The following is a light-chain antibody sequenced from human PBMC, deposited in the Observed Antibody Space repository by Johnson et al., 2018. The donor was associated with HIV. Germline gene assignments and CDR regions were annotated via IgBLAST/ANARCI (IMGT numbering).Light chain of an antibody. V-gene: IGLV1-51*01. CDR1: SSNIGNNY. Sequence: QSVLTQPPSVSAAPGQKVTISCSGSSSNIGNNYVSWYQQLPGTAPKLLIYDNNRRPSGIPDRFSGPKSGTSATLGITGLQTGDEADDYCGTWESSLSAGYVFGAGTKFTVL. CDR3: GTWESSLSAGYV. J-gene: IGLJ1*01. CDR2: DNN.